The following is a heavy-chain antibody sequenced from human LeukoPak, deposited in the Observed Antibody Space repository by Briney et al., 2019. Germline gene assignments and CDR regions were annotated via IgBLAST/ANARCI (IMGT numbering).Heavy chain of an antibody. Sequence: PGGSLRLSCAASGFTFHDFAMHWVRQAPGKGLEWVAVISYDGGKIYYADSVKGRFTISRDNPKNTLYLQVNSLRAEDTAAYYCAKDPTKAGVLYYFDYWGQGTLVTVSS. V-gene: IGHV3-30*04. J-gene: IGHJ4*02. CDR1: GFTFHDFA. CDR2: ISYDGGKI. D-gene: IGHD6-13*01. CDR3: AKDPTKAGVLYYFDY.